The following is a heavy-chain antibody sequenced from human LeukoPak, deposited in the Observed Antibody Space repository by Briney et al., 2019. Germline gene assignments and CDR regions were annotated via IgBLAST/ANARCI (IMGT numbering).Heavy chain of an antibody. D-gene: IGHD6-6*01. CDR2: IYSGGST. J-gene: IGHJ4*02. CDR1: RFTVSSNY. V-gene: IGHV3-53*01. CDR3: ARALYSSSIY. Sequence: GGSLRLSCAVSRFTVSSNYMSWVRQAPGKGLEWVSVIYSGGSTYYADSVKGRFTISRDNSKNTLYLQMNSLRAEDTAVYYCARALYSSSIYWGQGTLVTVSS.